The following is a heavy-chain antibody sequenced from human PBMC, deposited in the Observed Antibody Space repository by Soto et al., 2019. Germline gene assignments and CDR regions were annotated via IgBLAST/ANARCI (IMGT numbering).Heavy chain of an antibody. V-gene: IGHV1-3*01. J-gene: IGHJ6*02. Sequence: ASVKVSCKASGYTFTSYAMHWVRQAPGQRLEWMGWINAGNGNTKYSQKFQGRVTITRDTSTSTVYMELRSLRSDDTAVYYCAREGVAPYYYYGMDVWGQGTTVTVSS. CDR1: GYTFTSYA. CDR3: AREGVAPYYYYGMDV. CDR2: INAGNGNT. D-gene: IGHD5-12*01.